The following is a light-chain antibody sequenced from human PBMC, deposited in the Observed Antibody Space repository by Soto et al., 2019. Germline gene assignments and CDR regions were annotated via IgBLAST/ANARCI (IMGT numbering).Light chain of an antibody. CDR1: GSDVGGYNY. J-gene: IGLJ2*01. Sequence: QSALTQPPSASGSPGQSVTISCTGTGSDVGGYNYVSWYQQHPGKAPKLMIYEVSERPSGVPDRFSGSKSGNTASLTVSGLQAGDEADYYCSSYAGSNNLGVFGGGTKLTVL. CDR2: EVS. CDR3: SSYAGSNNLGV. V-gene: IGLV2-8*01.